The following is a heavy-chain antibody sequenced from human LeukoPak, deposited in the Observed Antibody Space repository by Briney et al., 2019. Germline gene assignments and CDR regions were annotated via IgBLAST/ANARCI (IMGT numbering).Heavy chain of an antibody. Sequence: GESLKISCKGSGYSFTSYWIDWVRQMPGKGLEWMGIIYPGDSDTRYSPSFQGQVTISADKSISTAYLQWSSLKASDTAMYYCAITMVRGVIPSTYYYYGMDVWGQGTTVTVSS. V-gene: IGHV5-51*01. D-gene: IGHD3-10*01. CDR3: AITMVRGVIPSTYYYYGMDV. CDR2: IYPGDSDT. J-gene: IGHJ6*02. CDR1: GYSFTSYW.